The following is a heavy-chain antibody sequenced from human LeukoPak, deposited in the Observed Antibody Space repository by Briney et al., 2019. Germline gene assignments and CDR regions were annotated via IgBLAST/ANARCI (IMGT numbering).Heavy chain of an antibody. V-gene: IGHV4-4*07. CDR3: ARLGVAALDY. Sequence: SETLSLTCAVSGGSISSYYWGWLRQPAGKGLEWIGRIYTSGSTNYNPSLKSRVTMSVDTSKNQFSLKLSSVTAADTAVYYCARLGVAALDYWGQGTLVTVSS. D-gene: IGHD2-15*01. CDR1: GGSISSYY. J-gene: IGHJ4*02. CDR2: IYTSGST.